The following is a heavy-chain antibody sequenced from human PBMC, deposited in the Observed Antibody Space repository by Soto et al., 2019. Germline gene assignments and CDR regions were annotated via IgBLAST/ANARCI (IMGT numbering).Heavy chain of an antibody. V-gene: IGHV5-10-1*04. CDR3: VRHSSSTVAARGPFDP. D-gene: IGHD6-6*01. J-gene: IGHJ5*02. CDR2: VAPRDSYT. Sequence: PVEPMQNSCRAAEEASTTKSISCVSKKHGKGLEWVGRVAPRDSYTDHNPSFRGQVMISVARSVSTVYLEWSSLKASDSATYYCVRHSSSTVAARGPFDPWGQGTPVNVSS. CDR1: EEASTTKS.